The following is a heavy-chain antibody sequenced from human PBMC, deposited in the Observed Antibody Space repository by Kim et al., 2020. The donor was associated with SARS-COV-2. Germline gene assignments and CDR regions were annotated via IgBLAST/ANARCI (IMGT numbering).Heavy chain of an antibody. CDR2: INHSGST. J-gene: IGHJ4*02. D-gene: IGHD6-13*01. V-gene: IGHV4-34*01. CDR1: GGSFSGYY. Sequence: SETLSLTCAVYGGSFSGYYWSWIRQPPGKGLEWIGEINHSGSTNYNPSLKSRVTISVDTSKNQFSLKLSSVTAADTAVYYCARVGIAAAGTVPHYFDYWGQGTLVTVSS. CDR3: ARVGIAAAGTVPHYFDY.